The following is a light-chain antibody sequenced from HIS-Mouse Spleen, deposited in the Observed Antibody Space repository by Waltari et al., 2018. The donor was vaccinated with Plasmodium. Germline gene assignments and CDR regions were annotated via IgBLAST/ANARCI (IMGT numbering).Light chain of an antibody. J-gene: IGKJ3*01. CDR3: QQYNNWSFT. CDR1: QSVSSN. Sequence: EIVMTQSPATLSVSRGERATLYCRASQSVSSNLAWYQQKPGQAPRLIIYGASTRATRIPARFSGSGSGTEFTLTISSLQSEDFAVYYCQQYNNWSFTFGPGTKVDIK. CDR2: GAS. V-gene: IGKV3-15*01.